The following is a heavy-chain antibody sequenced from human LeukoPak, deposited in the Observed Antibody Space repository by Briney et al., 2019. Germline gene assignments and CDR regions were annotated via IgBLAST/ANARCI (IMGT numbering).Heavy chain of an antibody. CDR1: GGTFSSYA. J-gene: IGHJ3*02. Sequence: SVKVSCKASGGTFSSYAISWVRQAPGQGLEWMGGIIPIFGTTNYAQKFQGRVTITTDESTSTAYMELSSLRSEDTAVYYCAREEREIFGVVIIGDDAFDIWGQGTMVTVSS. CDR3: AREEREIFGVVIIGDDAFDI. V-gene: IGHV1-69*05. D-gene: IGHD3-3*01. CDR2: IIPIFGTT.